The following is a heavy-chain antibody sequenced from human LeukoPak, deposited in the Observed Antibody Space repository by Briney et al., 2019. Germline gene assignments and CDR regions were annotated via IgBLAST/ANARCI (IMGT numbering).Heavy chain of an antibody. V-gene: IGHV4-30-2*01. CDR1: GGSISSGGYS. CDR3: ARTARYGGNSVDY. Sequence: PSETLSLTCAVSGGSISSGGYSWSWIRQPPGKGLEWIGYIYHSGSTYYNPSLKSRVTISVDRSKNQFSLKLSSVTAADTAVYYCARTARYGGNSVDYWGQGTLVTVSS. D-gene: IGHD2-21*02. J-gene: IGHJ4*02. CDR2: IYHSGST.